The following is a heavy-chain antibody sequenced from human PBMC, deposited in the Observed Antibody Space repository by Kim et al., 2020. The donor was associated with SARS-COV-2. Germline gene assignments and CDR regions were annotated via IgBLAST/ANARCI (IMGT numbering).Heavy chain of an antibody. CDR1: GGSISSYY. J-gene: IGHJ4*02. D-gene: IGHD3-22*01. Sequence: SETLSLTCTVSGGSISSYYWSWIRQPPGKGLEWIGYISYSGSTNYNPSLKSRVTISVDTSKNQFSLKLSSVTAADTAVYYCARDLLYYDSSTYYYRGLDYWGQGTLVTVSS. V-gene: IGHV4-59*13. CDR2: ISYSGST. CDR3: ARDLLYYDSSTYYYRGLDY.